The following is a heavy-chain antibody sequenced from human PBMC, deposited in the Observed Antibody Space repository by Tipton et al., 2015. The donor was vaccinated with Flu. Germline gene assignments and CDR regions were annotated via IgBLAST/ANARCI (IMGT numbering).Heavy chain of an antibody. D-gene: IGHD1-26*01. V-gene: IGHV1-18*01. CDR1: GYTFTSYG. CDR3: ARDLASGSYYAPYN. CDR2: VSAYYGNT. Sequence: QLVQSGAEVKKPGASVKVSCKASGYTFTSYGISWVRQAPGQGLEWMGWVSAYYGNTNYAQKLQGRVTMTTDTSTSTAYMELRSLRTDDTAVYYCARDLASGSYYAPYNWGQGTLVTVSS. J-gene: IGHJ4*03.